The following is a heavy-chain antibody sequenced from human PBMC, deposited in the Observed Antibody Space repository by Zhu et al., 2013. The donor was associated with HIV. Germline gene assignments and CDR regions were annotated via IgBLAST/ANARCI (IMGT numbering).Heavy chain of an antibody. CDR1: GYTFTSYG. CDR3: ARDPAYDFIGATTGSFPGMDV. Sequence: QVQLVQSGAEVKKPGASVKVSCKASGYTFTSYGISWVRQAPGQGLEWMGWISAYNGNTNYAQKLQGRVTMTTDTSTSTAYMELRSLRSDDTAVYYCARDPAYDFIGATTGSFPGMDVWGQGTTVTVSS. CDR2: ISAYNGNT. V-gene: IGHV1-18*01. D-gene: IGHD3-3*01. J-gene: IGHJ6*02.